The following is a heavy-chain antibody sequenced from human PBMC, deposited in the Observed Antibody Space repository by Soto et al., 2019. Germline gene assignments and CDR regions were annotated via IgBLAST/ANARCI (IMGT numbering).Heavy chain of an antibody. CDR2: INHSGST. CDR1: GGSFSGYY. Sequence: QVQLQQWGAGLLKPSETLSLTCAVYGGSFSGYYWSWIRQPPGKGLEWIGEINHSGSTNYNPSLKSRVTISVDTSKNQFSLKLSSVTAADTPVYYCARAIVVVPAAPNCFDPWGQGTLVTVSS. D-gene: IGHD2-2*01. J-gene: IGHJ5*02. CDR3: ARAIVVVPAAPNCFDP. V-gene: IGHV4-34*01.